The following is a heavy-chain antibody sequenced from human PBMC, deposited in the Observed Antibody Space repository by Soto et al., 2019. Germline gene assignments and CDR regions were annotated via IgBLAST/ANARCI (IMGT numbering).Heavy chain of an antibody. CDR1: GFTVSSNY. CDR2: IYSGGST. D-gene: IGHD3-3*01. J-gene: IGHJ6*03. V-gene: IGHV3-66*01. Sequence: GGSLRLSCAASGFTVSSNYMSWVRQAPGKGLEWVSVIYSGGSTYYADSVKGRFTISRDNSKNTLYLQMNSLRAEDTAVYYCARGGYDFWSGYPTRPHYYYMDVWGKGTTVTVSS. CDR3: ARGGYDFWSGYPTRPHYYYMDV.